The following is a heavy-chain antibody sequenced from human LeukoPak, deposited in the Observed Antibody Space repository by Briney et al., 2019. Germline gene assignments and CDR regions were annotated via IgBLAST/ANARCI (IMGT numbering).Heavy chain of an antibody. J-gene: IGHJ4*02. D-gene: IGHD3-22*01. CDR3: AKYSRAGAYDRHNEIDY. Sequence: PGGSLRLSCAASGFTFSSYEMNWVRQAPGKGLEWVSVIAYDGSNKYSADSLKGRFTISRDNSNNTVYLQMNSLRAEDTAIYYCAKYSRAGAYDRHNEIDYWGQGALVTVSS. V-gene: IGHV3-30*18. CDR1: GFTFSSYE. CDR2: IAYDGSNK.